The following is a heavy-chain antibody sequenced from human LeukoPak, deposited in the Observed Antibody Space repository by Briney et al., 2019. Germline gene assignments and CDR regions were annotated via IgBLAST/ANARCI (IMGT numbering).Heavy chain of an antibody. CDR3: ARGVRYYYDSSGCNPFDY. J-gene: IGHJ4*02. CDR2: MNPNSGNT. Sequence: GASVKVSCKASGYTFTSYDINWVRQATGQRLEWMGWMNPNSGNTGYAQKFQGRVTMTRNTSISTAYMELSSLRSEDTAVYYCARGVRYYYDSSGCNPFDYWGQGTLVTVSS. CDR1: GYTFTSYD. D-gene: IGHD3-22*01. V-gene: IGHV1-8*01.